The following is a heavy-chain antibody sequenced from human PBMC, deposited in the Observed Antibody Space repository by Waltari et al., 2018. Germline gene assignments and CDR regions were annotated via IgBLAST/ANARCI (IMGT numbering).Heavy chain of an antibody. V-gene: IGHV3-23*01. CDR3: AKEIHTIGRPCFDC. J-gene: IGHJ4*02. Sequence: QLLESGGGWIQPGGSLRLSCVASGFTFSNFAISWVRQAPGKGLEWVSGITRGGGDPYYADSVRGRFTISRDNARNRLYLQMNSLRDEDTAVYYCAKEIHTIGRPCFDCWGQGVRVTVSS. CDR2: ITRGGGDP. CDR1: GFTFSNFA.